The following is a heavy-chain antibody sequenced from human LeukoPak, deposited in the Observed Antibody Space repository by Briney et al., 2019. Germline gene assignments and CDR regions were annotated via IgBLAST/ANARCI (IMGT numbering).Heavy chain of an antibody. D-gene: IGHD6-13*01. V-gene: IGHV3-11*04. CDR1: GVTFRDYY. CDR2: ISSSGSML. Sequence: GGSLRLSCTVSGVTFRDYYMSWVRQAPGRGLEWVSYISSSGSMLHYADSVEGRFTISRDNGKSSLYLQMSSLRVEDTAVYYCTRRPYSSSWYYFDYWGQGTLVTVSS. CDR3: TRRPYSSSWYYFDY. J-gene: IGHJ4*02.